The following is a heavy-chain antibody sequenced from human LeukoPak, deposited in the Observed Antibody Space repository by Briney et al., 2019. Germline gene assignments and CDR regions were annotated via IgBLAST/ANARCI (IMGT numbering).Heavy chain of an antibody. D-gene: IGHD3-16*01. J-gene: IGHJ4*02. V-gene: IGHV4-59*11. Sequence: SETLSLTCTVSGGSIGSHYWSWIRQPPGKGLEWIGYIYDSGSTNYNPSLKSRVTISVGTSKNQFSLRLRSVTAADTAVYYCARGGVLKSIDYWGQGTLITVSS. CDR2: IYDSGST. CDR1: GGSIGSHY. CDR3: ARGGVLKSIDY.